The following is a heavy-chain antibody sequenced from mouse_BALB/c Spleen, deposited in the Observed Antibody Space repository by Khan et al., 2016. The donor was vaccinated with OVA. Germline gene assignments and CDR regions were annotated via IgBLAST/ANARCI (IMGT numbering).Heavy chain of an antibody. J-gene: IGHJ4*01. CDR3: ARETAYYGNYEAMDY. CDR2: IWAGGST. D-gene: IGHD2-10*01. V-gene: IGHV2-9*02. CDR1: GFSLTSYG. Sequence: QVQLKESGPGLVAPSQSLSISCTVSGFSLTSYGVHWVRQPPGKGLEWLGVIWAGGSTNYHSALMSRLDIRKDNSRSRVFLKLNRLQTDDTTMYYCARETAYYGNYEAMDYWGQGTSVTVSS.